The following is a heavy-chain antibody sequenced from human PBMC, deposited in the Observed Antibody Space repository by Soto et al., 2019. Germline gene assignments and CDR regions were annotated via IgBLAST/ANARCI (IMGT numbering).Heavy chain of an antibody. J-gene: IGHJ6*02. D-gene: IGHD2-2*01. CDR2: ISDDGDRT. V-gene: IGHV3-23*01. Sequence: EVQLLESGGGLVQPGGSLRLSCGASGFTFSDNAMTWVRQAPGKGLEWVSSISDDGDRTYYADSVKGRFALSRDNSKNTLFLHMNSLGAEDTAVYYCAKTLPTAVNYGLDVWGQGTSVTVSS. CDR1: GFTFSDNA. CDR3: AKTLPTAVNYGLDV.